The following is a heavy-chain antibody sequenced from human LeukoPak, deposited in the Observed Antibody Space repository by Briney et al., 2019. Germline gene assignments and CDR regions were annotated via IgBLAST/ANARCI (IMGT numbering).Heavy chain of an antibody. D-gene: IGHD2-2*01. Sequence: GASVKVSCKASGYIFTSYDINWVRQATGQGLEWMGWMNPNSGNTGYAQKFQGRVTMTRNTSISTAYMELSSLRSEDTAVYYCARAHSTSNWFDPWGQGTLVIVSS. CDR3: ARAHSTSNWFDP. J-gene: IGHJ5*02. CDR2: MNPNSGNT. V-gene: IGHV1-8*01. CDR1: GYIFTSYD.